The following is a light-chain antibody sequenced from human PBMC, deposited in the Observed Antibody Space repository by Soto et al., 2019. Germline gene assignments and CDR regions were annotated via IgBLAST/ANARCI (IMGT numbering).Light chain of an antibody. V-gene: IGKV1-5*03. Sequence: DIQMTQSPSTLSASVGDRVIITCRASQSISSWLAWYQQKPGKAPKLLIYKASSLESGVPSRFSGSGSGTEFTLTISSLKPDELAVDDGQQYNNWPITVGQGTRLEIK. CDR1: QSISSW. CDR3: QQYNNWPIT. CDR2: KAS. J-gene: IGKJ5*01.